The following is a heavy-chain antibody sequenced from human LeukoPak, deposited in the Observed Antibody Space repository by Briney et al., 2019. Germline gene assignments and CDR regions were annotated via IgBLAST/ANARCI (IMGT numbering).Heavy chain of an antibody. CDR3: ARHSGAGTGFVY. D-gene: IGHD6-19*01. Sequence: SETLSLTCTVSGGSTSSYYWSWIRQPPGKGLEWIGYIYYSGNTNYNPSLKSRLTISIDTSKNQFSLKLSSVTAADTAVYYCARHSGAGTGFVYWGQGTLVTVSS. CDR1: GGSTSSYY. J-gene: IGHJ4*02. CDR2: IYYSGNT. V-gene: IGHV4-59*08.